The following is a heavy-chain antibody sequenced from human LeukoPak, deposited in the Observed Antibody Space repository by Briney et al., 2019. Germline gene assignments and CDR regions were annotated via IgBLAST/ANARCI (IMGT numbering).Heavy chain of an antibody. CDR2: IIPILGIA. CDR3: ARVGCSGGSCYSGGLDY. Sequence: ASVKVSCKASGGTFSSYAISWVRQAPGQGLEWMGRIIPILGIANYAQKFQGRVTITADKSTSTAYMELSSLRSEDTAVYYCARVGCSGGSCYSGGLDYWGQGTLVTVSS. D-gene: IGHD2-15*01. V-gene: IGHV1-69*04. J-gene: IGHJ4*02. CDR1: GGTFSSYA.